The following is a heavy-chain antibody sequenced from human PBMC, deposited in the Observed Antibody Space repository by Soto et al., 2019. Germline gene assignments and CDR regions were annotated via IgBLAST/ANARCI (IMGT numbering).Heavy chain of an antibody. CDR1: GFTFIDHA. Sequence: GGSLRRCCAGSGFTFIDHAMNWVRKAKGKGLEWVTAITGNGENTNYADSVKGRFTISRDNSKNTLFLQMSSLRAEDTAVYYCAKVDGGSSGCSCSDYWGQGT. CDR2: ITGNGENT. D-gene: IGHD2-15*01. J-gene: IGHJ4*02. CDR3: AKVDGGSSGCSCSDY. V-gene: IGHV3-23*01.